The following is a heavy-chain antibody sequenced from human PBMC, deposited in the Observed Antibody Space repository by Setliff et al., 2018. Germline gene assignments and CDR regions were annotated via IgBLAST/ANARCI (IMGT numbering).Heavy chain of an antibody. CDR2: VYYNGTT. V-gene: IGHV4-59*01. J-gene: IGHJ6*04. CDR1: GGSISTYY. CDR3: TRVIDAFYNYPDV. D-gene: IGHD2-21*01. Sequence: SETLSLTCTVSGGSISTYYWSWIRQTPVKGLEWIGYVYYNGTTNYNPLFKSRASISIDTSKRQFSLKLRSLTAADTAIYYCTRVIDAFYNYPDVWGKGIRVTVSS.